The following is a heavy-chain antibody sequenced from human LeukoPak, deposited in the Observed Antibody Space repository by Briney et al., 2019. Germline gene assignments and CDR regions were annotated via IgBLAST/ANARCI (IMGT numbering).Heavy chain of an antibody. CDR3: AREYGQWAY. D-gene: IGHD2-8*01. Sequence: PGGSLRLSCVASGFTFSSYWMSWVRQAPGKGLEWVANIKQDESEKYYVDSVKGRFTISRDNAKNSLYLQMNSLRAEDTALYYCAREYGQWAYWGQGTLVTVSS. CDR1: GFTFSSYW. CDR2: IKQDESEK. J-gene: IGHJ4*02. V-gene: IGHV3-7*01.